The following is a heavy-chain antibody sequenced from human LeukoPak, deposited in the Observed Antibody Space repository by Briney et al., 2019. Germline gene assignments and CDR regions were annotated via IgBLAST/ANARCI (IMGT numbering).Heavy chain of an antibody. Sequence: SETLSLTCTLSGGSVSSSTFFWGWIRQPPGKGLDWIGSIYYIGSTYYNPSLRSRVTMSMDTSKNQLSLKLNSVTAADTAVYYFSTMSYTSGWHWNFEYWGQGALVTVSS. D-gene: IGHD6-19*01. J-gene: IGHJ4*02. CDR1: GGSVSSSTFF. CDR2: IYYIGST. CDR3: STMSYTSGWHWNFEY. V-gene: IGHV4-39*01.